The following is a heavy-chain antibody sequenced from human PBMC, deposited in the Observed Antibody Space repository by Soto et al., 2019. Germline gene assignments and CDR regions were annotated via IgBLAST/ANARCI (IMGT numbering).Heavy chain of an antibody. CDR2: INWNNGKV. CDR1: GFKFEDYA. J-gene: IGHJ4*02. CDR3: AKAGCSDANCHFWALES. D-gene: IGHD6-19*01. Sequence: EMQLVESGGGLVPPGRSLRLSCAGFGFKFEDYAMHWVRQVPGKGLEWVSYINWNNGKVKYADSVKGRFTISRDNAKNSLYLHMTSLKSADTALYYCAKAGCSDANCHFWALESWGQGTLVSVSS. V-gene: IGHV3-9*01.